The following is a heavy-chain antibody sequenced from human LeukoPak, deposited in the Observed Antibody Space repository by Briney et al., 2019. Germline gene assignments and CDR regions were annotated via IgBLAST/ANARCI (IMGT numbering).Heavy chain of an antibody. CDR1: GFTFSSYA. V-gene: IGHV3-23*01. CDR2: ISGSCGST. CDR3: ARRMKLAAKGDAFDI. J-gene: IGHJ3*02. Sequence: GGSLRLSCAASGFTFSSYAMSWVRQAPGKGLEWVSAISGSCGSTYYADSVKGRFTISRDNSKNTLYLQMNSLRAEDTAVYYCARRMKLAAKGDAFDIWGQGTLVTVSS. D-gene: IGHD2-15*01.